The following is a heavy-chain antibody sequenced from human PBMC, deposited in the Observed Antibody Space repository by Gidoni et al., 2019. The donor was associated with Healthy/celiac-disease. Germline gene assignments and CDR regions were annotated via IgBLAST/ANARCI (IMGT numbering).Heavy chain of an antibody. CDR2: INHSGST. D-gene: IGHD3-16*02. CDR3: ARGRDDYVWGSYHLRDGWRYPPPIYGMDV. V-gene: IGHV4-34*01. CDR1: GGCFSGYY. Sequence: QVQLQQWGAGLLKPSETLSLTCAVYGGCFSGYYGSWIRQPPGKGLEWIGEINHSGSTNYNPSLKSRVTISVDTSQNQFSLKLSSVTAAATAVYYCARGRDDYVWGSYHLRDGWRYPPPIYGMDVWGQGTTVTVSS. J-gene: IGHJ6*02.